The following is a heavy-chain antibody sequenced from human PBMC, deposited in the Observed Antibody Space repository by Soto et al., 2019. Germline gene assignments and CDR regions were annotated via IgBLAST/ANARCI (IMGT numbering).Heavy chain of an antibody. CDR3: ATEDSMNWTHDD. D-gene: IGHD1-1*01. J-gene: IGHJ4*02. V-gene: IGHV4-61*01. Sequence: PSETLSLTCTVSGGSVSSGSYYWSWIRQPPGKGLEWIGYIYYSGSTNYNPSLKSRVTISVDTSKNQFSLKLSSVTAADTAVYYCATEDSMNWTHDDWGQGTLVTVSS. CDR1: GGSVSSGSYY. CDR2: IYYSGST.